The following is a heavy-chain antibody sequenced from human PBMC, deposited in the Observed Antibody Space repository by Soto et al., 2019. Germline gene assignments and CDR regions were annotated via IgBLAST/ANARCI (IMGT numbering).Heavy chain of an antibody. CDR3: ARNHLNMIAQPFDY. CDR2: IYYSGST. V-gene: IGHV4-39*01. J-gene: IGHJ4*02. Sequence: SETLSLTCTVSGGSISSSSYYWGWIRQPPGKGLEWIGSIYYSGSTYYNPSLKSRVTISVDTSKNQFSLKLSSVTAADTAVYYCARNHLNMIAQPFDYWGQGTLVTVSS. CDR1: GGSISSSSYY. D-gene: IGHD3-22*01.